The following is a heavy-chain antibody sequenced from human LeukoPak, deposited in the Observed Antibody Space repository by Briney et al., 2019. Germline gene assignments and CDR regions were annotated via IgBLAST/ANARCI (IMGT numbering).Heavy chain of an antibody. CDR2: INHSRST. D-gene: IGHD3-22*01. J-gene: IGHJ6*04. V-gene: IGHV4-34*01. Sequence: PSETLSLTCAVYGGSFSGYYWSCIRQPPGKGLESIGEINHSRSTNYNPPLTSRVTISVHTSKNQFSLKLSSVTAADTAVYYCARVSGYSPHHVDVWGKGTTVTVSS. CDR1: GGSFSGYY. CDR3: ARVSGYSPHHVDV.